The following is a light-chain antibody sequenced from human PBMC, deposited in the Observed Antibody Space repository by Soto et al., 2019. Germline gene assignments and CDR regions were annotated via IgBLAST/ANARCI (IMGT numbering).Light chain of an antibody. V-gene: IGKV3-20*01. CDR2: GAS. J-gene: IGKJ1*01. CDR1: QSVSRNY. Sequence: EIVLTQSPGTLSLSPGDRATLSCRASQSVSRNYLAWYQHKPGQAPRLLIYGASSRATGIPDRFTGSGSGTDFTLTISRLEPADFVVYYCHQYDSSPLTFGQGTKLEIK. CDR3: HQYDSSPLT.